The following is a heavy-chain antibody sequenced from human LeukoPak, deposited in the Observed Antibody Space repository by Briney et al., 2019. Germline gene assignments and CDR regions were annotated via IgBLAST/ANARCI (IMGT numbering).Heavy chain of an antibody. J-gene: IGHJ4*02. CDR2: VYYTGST. V-gene: IGHV4-59*08. CDR3: ARHFAYSSSSYFDY. CDR1: GDSVSSYY. D-gene: IGHD6-6*01. Sequence: PSETLSLTCSVSGDSVSSYYWSWIRQPPGKGLEWIGYVYYTGSTNYSPSLKSRVTMFEDKSKNQFSLRLSSVTVADTAVYYCARHFAYSSSSYFDYWGQGSLVTVSS.